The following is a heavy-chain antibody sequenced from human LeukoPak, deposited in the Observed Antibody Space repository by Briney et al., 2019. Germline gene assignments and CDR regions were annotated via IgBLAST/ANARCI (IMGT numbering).Heavy chain of an antibody. D-gene: IGHD1-26*01. V-gene: IGHV1-18*01. CDR2: ISAYNGNT. CDR3: ARGRTLRGATTEYFQP. J-gene: IGHJ1*01. CDR1: GYTFTSYG. Sequence: VKVSCKASGYTFTSYGISWVRQAPGQGLEWMGWISAYNGNTNYAQKLQGRVTMTTDTSTSTAYMELRSLRSDDTAVYYCARGRTLRGATTEYFQPWGQGTLVTVSS.